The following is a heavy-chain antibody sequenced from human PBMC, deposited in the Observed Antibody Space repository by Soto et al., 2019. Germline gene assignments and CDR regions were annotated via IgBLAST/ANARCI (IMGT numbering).Heavy chain of an antibody. J-gene: IGHJ4*02. CDR3: ASESSGWYYFDY. D-gene: IGHD6-19*01. CDR1: GFTFSSYS. Sequence: EVQLVESGGGLVKPGGSLRLSCAASGFTFSSYSMNWVRQAPGKGLEWVSSISSSSSYIYYADSVKGRFTISRDNAKNSLYLQMNSPRAEDTAVYYCASESSGWYYFDYWGLGTLVTVSS. V-gene: IGHV3-21*01. CDR2: ISSSSSYI.